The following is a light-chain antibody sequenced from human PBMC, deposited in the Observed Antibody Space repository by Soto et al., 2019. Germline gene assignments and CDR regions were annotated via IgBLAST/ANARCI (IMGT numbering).Light chain of an antibody. CDR1: SSDVGAYNY. J-gene: IGLJ1*01. CDR3: SSYTSSGTYV. CDR2: DVS. V-gene: IGLV2-14*01. Sequence: QSVLTQPASVSGSPGQSITISCTRTSSDVGAYNYVSWYQQHPGKAPKLMIYDVSNRPSGISDRFSVSKSGNTASLTISNLQADDEADYYCSSYTSSGTYVFGTGTKVTVL.